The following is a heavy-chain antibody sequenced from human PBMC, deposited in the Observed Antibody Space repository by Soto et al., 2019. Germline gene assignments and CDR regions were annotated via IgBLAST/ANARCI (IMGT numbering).Heavy chain of an antibody. CDR3: TTDIDSESSGSDAFDI. CDR2: IKSKTDGGTT. J-gene: IGHJ3*02. V-gene: IGHV3-15*01. Sequence: EVQLVESGGGLVKPGGSLRLSCAASGFTFSNAWMSWVRQAPGKGLEWVGRIKSKTDGGTTDYAAPVKGRFTISRDDSKTTLYLKMNSLKTEDTAVYYCTTDIDSESSGSDAFDIWGQGTMVTVSS. CDR1: GFTFSNAW. D-gene: IGHD3-22*01.